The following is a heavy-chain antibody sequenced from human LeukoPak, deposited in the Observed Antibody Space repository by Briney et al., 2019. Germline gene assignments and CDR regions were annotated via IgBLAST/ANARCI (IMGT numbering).Heavy chain of an antibody. CDR2: ICDSGRTV. J-gene: IGHJ4*02. CDR3: ARDRLGDYDHSGYYDK. D-gene: IGHD3-22*01. V-gene: IGHV3-11*01. CDR1: GFTFSDYY. Sequence: GGSLRLSCAASGFTFSDYYMSWIRRAPGKGLEWVSYICDSGRTVYYADSVEGRFTISRDNAKNSVYLQMNNLRAEDTAVYYCARDRLGDYDHSGYYDKWGQGTLVTVSS.